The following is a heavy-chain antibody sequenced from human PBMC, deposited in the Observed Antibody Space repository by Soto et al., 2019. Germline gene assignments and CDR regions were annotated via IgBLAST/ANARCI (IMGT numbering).Heavy chain of an antibody. D-gene: IGHD6-13*01. CDR1: GFTFSSYA. CDR3: AKGIAAADAFDI. V-gene: IGHV3-23*01. Sequence: AGGSLRLSCAASGFTFSSYAMSWVRQAPGKGLEWVSAISGSGGSTYYADSVKGRFTISRDNSKNTLYLQMNSLRAEDTAVYYCAKGIAAADAFDIWGQGTMVTVSS. CDR2: ISGSGGST. J-gene: IGHJ3*02.